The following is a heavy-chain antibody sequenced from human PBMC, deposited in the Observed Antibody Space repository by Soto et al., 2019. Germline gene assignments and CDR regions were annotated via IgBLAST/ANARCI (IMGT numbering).Heavy chain of an antibody. CDR2: ITSTTGYT. D-gene: IGHD2-15*01. V-gene: IGHV3-11*05. CDR3: AKDSPVGVPLLRDLHD. CDR1: KFTFSDYF. Sequence: PGGSLRLSCVASKFTFSDYFMHWIRQSPGKGLEWVAKITSTTGYTVYADSVRGRFTLSRDNSKNTVYLQMNSLRAEDTAVYYCAKDSPVGVPLLRDLHDWGQGTLVTVSS. J-gene: IGHJ1*01.